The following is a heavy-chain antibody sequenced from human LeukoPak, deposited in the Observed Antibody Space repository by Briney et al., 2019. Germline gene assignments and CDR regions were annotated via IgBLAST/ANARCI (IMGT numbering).Heavy chain of an antibody. D-gene: IGHD5-18*01. CDR3: ARGEEYSYGLGIIDY. CDR1: GGPISIGDYY. CDR2: IYYSRST. V-gene: IGHV4-30-4*08. Sequence: PSQTLSLTCTVSGGPISIGDYYWTWIRQPPAKGLEWIGYIYYSRSTYYNPSLKSRVTISVDTSKNQFSLKLSSVTAADTAVYYCARGEEYSYGLGIIDYWGQGILVTVSS. J-gene: IGHJ4*02.